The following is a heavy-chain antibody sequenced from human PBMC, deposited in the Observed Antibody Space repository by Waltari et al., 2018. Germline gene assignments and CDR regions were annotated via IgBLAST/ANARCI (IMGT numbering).Heavy chain of an antibody. J-gene: IGHJ3*02. CDR1: GGSISSYY. CDR3: ARDRDYGDWSDAFDI. Sequence: QVQLQESGPGLVKPSETLSLTCTVSGGSISSYYWSWIRQPPGKGLEWIGYIYYSVSTNYNPSLKSRVTISVDTSKNQFSLKLSSVTAADTAVYYCARDRDYGDWSDAFDIWGQGTMVTVSS. V-gene: IGHV4-59*01. D-gene: IGHD4-17*01. CDR2: IYYSVST.